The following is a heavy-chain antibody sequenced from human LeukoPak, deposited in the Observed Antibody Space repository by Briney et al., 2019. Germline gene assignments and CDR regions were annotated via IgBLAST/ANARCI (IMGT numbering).Heavy chain of an antibody. CDR3: AREDWNYINYYYYMDV. D-gene: IGHD1-7*01. Sequence: GGSLRLSCAASGFTFSSYEMNWVRQAPGKGLEWVSYISSSGSTIYYADSVKGRFTISRDNAKNSLYLQMNSLRAEDTAVYYCAREDWNYINYYYYMDVWGKGTTVTVSS. CDR2: ISSSGSTI. CDR1: GFTFSSYE. V-gene: IGHV3-48*03. J-gene: IGHJ6*03.